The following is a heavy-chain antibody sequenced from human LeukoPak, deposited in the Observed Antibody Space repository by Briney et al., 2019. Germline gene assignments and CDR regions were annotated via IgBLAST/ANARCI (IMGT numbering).Heavy chain of an antibody. D-gene: IGHD5-24*01. CDR3: AREDGYNIDY. V-gene: IGHV4-31*03. CDR2: IYYSGRT. CDR1: GGSISSGGYY. J-gene: IGHJ4*02. Sequence: SETLSLTCTVSGGSISSGGYYWSWIRQHPGKGLEWVGYIYYSGRTYYNPSLKSRVTISVDTSKNQFSLKLSSVTAGDTAVYYCAREDGYNIDYWGQGTLVTVSS.